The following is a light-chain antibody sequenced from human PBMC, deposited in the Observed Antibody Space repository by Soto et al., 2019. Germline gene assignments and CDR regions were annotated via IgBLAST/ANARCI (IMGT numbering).Light chain of an antibody. Sequence: DIVMTQSPDSLAVSLGERATMNCKCSRSVLYKSNNKNHLAWYQQKPGQPPQLIIYWASTRESGVSERFSGSGSGTDFTLTISSLEAEDVAFYWCQQYFDVPFTFGGGTQVDIK. V-gene: IGKV4-1*01. J-gene: IGKJ4*01. CDR3: QQYFDVPFT. CDR2: WAS. CDR1: RSVLYKSNNKNH.